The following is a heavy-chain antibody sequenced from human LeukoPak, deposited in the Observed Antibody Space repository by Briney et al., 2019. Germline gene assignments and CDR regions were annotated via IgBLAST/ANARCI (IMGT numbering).Heavy chain of an antibody. J-gene: IGHJ2*01. CDR3: ARVVVVTAVWYFDL. D-gene: IGHD3-22*01. CDR2: IYHSGST. Sequence: SETLSLTCAVSGGSISSGGYSWSWIRQPPGKGLEWIGYIYHSGSTYYNPSLKSRVTISVGRSKNQFSLKLSSVTAADTAVYYCARVVVVTAVWYFDLWGRGTLVTVSS. CDR1: GGSISSGGYS. V-gene: IGHV4-30-2*01.